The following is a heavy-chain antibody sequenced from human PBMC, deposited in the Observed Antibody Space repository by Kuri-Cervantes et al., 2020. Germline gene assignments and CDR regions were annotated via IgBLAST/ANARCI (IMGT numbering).Heavy chain of an antibody. CDR3: ARDSSSRGSFDY. J-gene: IGHJ4*02. Sequence: SETLSLTCVASGASVNHYYWSWVRQPPGRGLEWIGFIFYSGETNYNPSLKSRVTISIDKSKNQFSLKLDSVTDADTAVYYCARDSSSRGSFDYWGQGTLVTVSS. CDR1: GASVNHYY. D-gene: IGHD6-13*01. V-gene: IGHV4-59*02. CDR2: IFYSGET.